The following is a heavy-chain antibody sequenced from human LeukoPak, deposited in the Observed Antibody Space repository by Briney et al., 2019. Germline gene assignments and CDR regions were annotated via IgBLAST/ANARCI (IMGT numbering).Heavy chain of an antibody. Sequence: SETLSLTCAVYGGSFSGYYWSWIRQPPGKGLEWIGEINHSGSTNYNPSLKSRVTISVDTSKNQFSLKLSSETAADTAVYYCARVPSIAARPGYFQHWGQGTLVTVSS. CDR3: ARVPSIAARPGYFQH. J-gene: IGHJ1*01. CDR2: INHSGST. V-gene: IGHV4-34*01. CDR1: GGSFSGYY. D-gene: IGHD6-6*01.